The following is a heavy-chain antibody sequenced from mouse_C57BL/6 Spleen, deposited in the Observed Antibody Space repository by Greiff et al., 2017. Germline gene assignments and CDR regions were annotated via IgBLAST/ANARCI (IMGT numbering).Heavy chain of an antibody. CDR2: IDPEDGDT. J-gene: IGHJ1*03. D-gene: IGHD1-1*01. CDR1: GFNIKDYY. CDR3: TIFPDYYCSSYRYFDV. Sequence: VKLQQSGAELVRPGASVKLSCTASGFNIKDYYMHWVKQRPEQGLEWIGRIDPEDGDTEYAPKFQGKATMTADTSSNTAYLQLSSLTSEDTAVDYCTIFPDYYCSSYRYFDVWGTGTTVTVSS. V-gene: IGHV14-1*01.